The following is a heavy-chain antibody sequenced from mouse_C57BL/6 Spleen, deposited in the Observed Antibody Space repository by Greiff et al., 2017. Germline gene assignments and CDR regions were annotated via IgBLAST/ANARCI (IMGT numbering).Heavy chain of an antibody. CDR1: GFTFSSYT. J-gene: IGHJ2*01. Sequence: EVKLVESGGGLVKPGASLKLSCAASGFTFSSYTMSWVRQTPEKRLEWVATISGGGGNTYYPDSVKGRVTISRDNAKNTRYLQMSSLRSEDTALYYCARPYYDYDGAYYFDYWGQGTTLTVSS. D-gene: IGHD2-4*01. CDR2: ISGGGGNT. CDR3: ARPYYDYDGAYYFDY. V-gene: IGHV5-9*01.